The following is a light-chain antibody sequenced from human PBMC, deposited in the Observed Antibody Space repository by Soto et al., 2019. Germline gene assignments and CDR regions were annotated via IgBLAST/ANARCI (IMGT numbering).Light chain of an antibody. CDR2: EVS. V-gene: IGLV2-14*01. Sequence: SALTQLASGSGSPGQSICISCTGTSSDVGGYKYVSCYQQHPGKAPKLTIYEVSNRPSGGSNRFSASRVGNSAPLTISGLQAEDEADYHCSSYRNSSTLYVFGTGTKVTVL. CDR3: SSYRNSSTLYV. CDR1: SSDVGGYKY. J-gene: IGLJ1*01.